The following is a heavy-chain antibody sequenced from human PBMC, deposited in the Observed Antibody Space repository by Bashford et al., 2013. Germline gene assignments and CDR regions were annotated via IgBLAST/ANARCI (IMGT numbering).Heavy chain of an antibody. CDR2: INPSGST. CDR3: AGIAAAGTTRNYWYFDL. J-gene: IGHJ2*01. CDR1: GGSVSGGLYY. D-gene: IGHD6-13*01. V-gene: IGHV4-34*01. Sequence: SETLSLTCTVSGGSVSGGLYYWSWIRHAPGKGLEWIGEINPSGSTNYNPSLKSRVTISVDTSNNQFSLKLSSVTAADTAVYYCAGIAAAGTTRNYWYFDLWGRGTLVTVSS.